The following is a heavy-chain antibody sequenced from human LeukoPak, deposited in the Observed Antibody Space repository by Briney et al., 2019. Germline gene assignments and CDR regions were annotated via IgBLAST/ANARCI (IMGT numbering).Heavy chain of an antibody. Sequence: LPGGSLRLSCVASGFTFSSHARHWVRQAPGKGLEWVAVISDDGNNKYYADSVKGRFIISRDNSKSTLYLQMTSLRPEDTAVYYCARVDDLDAFDIWGQGTMVTVSS. J-gene: IGHJ3*02. CDR3: ARVDDLDAFDI. V-gene: IGHV3-30*04. D-gene: IGHD2-2*03. CDR1: GFTFSSHA. CDR2: ISDDGNNK.